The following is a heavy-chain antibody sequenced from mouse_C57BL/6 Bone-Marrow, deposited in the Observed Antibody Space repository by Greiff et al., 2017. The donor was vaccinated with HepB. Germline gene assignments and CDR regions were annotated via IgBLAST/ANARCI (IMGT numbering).Heavy chain of an antibody. CDR2: INPGSGGT. J-gene: IGHJ1*03. CDR3: ARGVDV. V-gene: IGHV1-54*01. Sequence: VKLQESGAELVRPGTSVKVSCKASGYAFTNYLIEWVKQRPGQGLEWIGVINPGSGGTNYNEKFKGKATLTADKSSSTAYMQLSSLTSEDSAVYFCARGVDVWGTGTTVTVSS. CDR1: GYAFTNYL.